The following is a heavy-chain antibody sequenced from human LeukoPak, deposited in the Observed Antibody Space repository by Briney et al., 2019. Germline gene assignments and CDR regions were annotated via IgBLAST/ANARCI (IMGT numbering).Heavy chain of an antibody. J-gene: IGHJ5*01. Sequence: AGRSLRLSCVASGFSFGNYAMSWVRQAPGKGLQWVSQISGTGGATWYAGFARDRFTISRDNSKKTLYLQMSGLRVEDTAMYYCVKDPRDTYGTNWFVSWGQGTLLIVSS. CDR1: GFSFGNYA. CDR2: ISGTGGAT. D-gene: IGHD2-21*01. CDR3: VKDPRDTYGTNWFVS. V-gene: IGHV3-23*01.